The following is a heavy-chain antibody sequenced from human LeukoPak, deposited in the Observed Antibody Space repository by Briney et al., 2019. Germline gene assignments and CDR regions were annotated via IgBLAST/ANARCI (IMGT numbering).Heavy chain of an antibody. CDR3: ARDPSYYDANGYYYVGDY. D-gene: IGHD3-22*01. Sequence: GGSLRLSCAASGFTFSSYEMNWVRQAPGKGLEWVSSIKSSSGYIYYADSVKGRFTISRDNAKNSLYLQMNSLRAEDTAVYYCARDPSYYDANGYYYVGDYWGQGTLVTVSS. CDR2: IKSSSGYI. J-gene: IGHJ4*02. CDR1: GFTFSSYE. V-gene: IGHV3-21*01.